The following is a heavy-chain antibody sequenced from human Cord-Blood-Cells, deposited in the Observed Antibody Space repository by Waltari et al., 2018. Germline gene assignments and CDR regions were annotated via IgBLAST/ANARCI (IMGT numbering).Heavy chain of an antibody. CDR1: GGTISSYA. CDR3: ARAQPSGYDDY. J-gene: IGHJ4*02. Sequence: QVQLVQSGAEVKKPGSPVKVSCKAYGGTISSYAISWLRQAPGQGLEWMGVIIPIFGTSNYAQKFQGRVTITADKSTSTAYMELSSLRSEDTAVYYCARAQPSGYDDYWGQGTLVTVSS. V-gene: IGHV1-69*06. D-gene: IGHD5-12*01. CDR2: IIPIFGTS.